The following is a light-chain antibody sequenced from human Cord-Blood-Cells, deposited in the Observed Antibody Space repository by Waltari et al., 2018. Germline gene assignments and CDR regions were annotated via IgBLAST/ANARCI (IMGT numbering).Light chain of an antibody. Sequence: DIQMTQSPSTLSASVGDRVTITCRASQSISSWLAWYQQKPGKAPKLLIYKASSLESGVTSRISSSGSGTEFTLTISSLQPNDFSTYYCQQYNSYPYTFGQGTKLEIK. CDR1: QSISSW. CDR2: KAS. J-gene: IGKJ2*01. CDR3: QQYNSYPYT. V-gene: IGKV1-5*03.